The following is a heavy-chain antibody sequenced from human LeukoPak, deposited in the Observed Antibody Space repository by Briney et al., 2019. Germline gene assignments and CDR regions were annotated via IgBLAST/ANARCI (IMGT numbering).Heavy chain of an antibody. CDR2: FDPEDGET. J-gene: IGHJ4*02. CDR1: GYTLTELS. Sequence: ASVKVSCKVSGYTLTELSMHWVRQAPGKGLEWMEGFDPEDGETIYAQKFQGRVTMTEDTSTDTAYMELSSLRSEDTAVYYCATVLGGSYYGGFDYWGQGTLVTVSS. CDR3: ATVLGGSYYGGFDY. V-gene: IGHV1-24*01. D-gene: IGHD1-26*01.